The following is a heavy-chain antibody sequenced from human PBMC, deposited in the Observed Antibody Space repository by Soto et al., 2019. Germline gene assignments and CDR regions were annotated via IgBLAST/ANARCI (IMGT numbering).Heavy chain of an antibody. CDR2: ISAYNGNT. CDR3: AILEDYDFWCGDNWFDP. CDR1: GYTFTSYG. D-gene: IGHD3-3*01. V-gene: IGHV1-18*01. Sequence: ASVKVSCKASGYTFTSYGISWVRQAPGQGLEWMGWISAYNGNTNYAQKLQGRVTMTTDTSTSTAYMELRSLRSDDTAVYYCAILEDYDFWCGDNWFDPWGQGPLVTVSS. J-gene: IGHJ5*02.